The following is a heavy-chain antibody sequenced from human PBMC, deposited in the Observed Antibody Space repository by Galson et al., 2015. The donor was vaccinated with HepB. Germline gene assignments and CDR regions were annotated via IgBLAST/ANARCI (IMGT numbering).Heavy chain of an antibody. D-gene: IGHD5-12*01. Sequence: SLRLSCAASGFTFSSYSMNWVRQAPGKGLEWVSSISSSSSYIYYADSVKGRFTISRDNAKNSLYLQMNSLRAEDTAVYYCARISGYDYPGEALAPVETDYWGQGTLVTVSS. V-gene: IGHV3-21*01. CDR1: GFTFSSYS. CDR2: ISSSSSYI. J-gene: IGHJ4*02. CDR3: ARISGYDYPGEALAPVETDY.